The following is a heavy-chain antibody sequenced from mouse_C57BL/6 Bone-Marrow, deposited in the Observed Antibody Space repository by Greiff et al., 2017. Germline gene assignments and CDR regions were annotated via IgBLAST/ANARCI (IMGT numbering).Heavy chain of an antibody. CDR3: TTSYGNYAGFAY. CDR2: IDPEDGDT. J-gene: IGHJ3*01. V-gene: IGHV14-1*01. D-gene: IGHD2-1*01. Sequence: VQLQQSGAELVRPGASVKLSCTASGFNIKDYYMHWVKQRPEQGLEWIGRIDPEDGDTEYAPKFQGKATMTADTSSNTAYLQLNRLTSEDTAGDYCTTSYGNYAGFAYWGQGTLVTVSA. CDR1: GFNIKDYY.